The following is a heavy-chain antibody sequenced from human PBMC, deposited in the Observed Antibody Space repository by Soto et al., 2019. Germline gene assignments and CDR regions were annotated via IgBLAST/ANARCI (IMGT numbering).Heavy chain of an antibody. CDR3: ARVFTGRWFAP. J-gene: IGHJ5*02. D-gene: IGHD3-10*02. V-gene: IGHV1-69*06. CDR1: GGPFSSYA. Sequence: QVQLVQSGAEVKKPGSSVKVSCTSSGGPFSSYAINWVRQAPGQGLEWMGVITPMFGAPHYAQNIKGRITITADKSTNTAYMELSSLASGDTAVYFCARVFTGRWFAPWGQGTLVTVSS. CDR2: ITPMFGAP.